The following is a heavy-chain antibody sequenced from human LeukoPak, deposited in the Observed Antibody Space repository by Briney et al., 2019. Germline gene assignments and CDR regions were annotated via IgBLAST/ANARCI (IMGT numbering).Heavy chain of an antibody. Sequence: GSLRLSCAASRVTFTTFAIIWDPQPARTGVGGVSRIFPTVGEIPHANSRRGRFTISRDNSKTTPSSPRNSLRPEDTAIYYCATYRQVLLPFESWGQGTLVTVSS. D-gene: IGHD2/OR15-2a*01. CDR1: RVTFTTFA. CDR3: ATYRQVLLPFES. V-gene: IGHV3-23*01. CDR2: IFPTVGEI. J-gene: IGHJ4*02.